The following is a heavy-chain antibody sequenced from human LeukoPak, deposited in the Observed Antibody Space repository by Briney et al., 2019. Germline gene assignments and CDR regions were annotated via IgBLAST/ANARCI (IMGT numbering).Heavy chain of an antibody. J-gene: IGHJ3*02. Sequence: SETLSLTCTVSGGSISSSSYYWSWIRQPAGKGLEWIGRIYTSGSTNYNPSLKSRVTMSVDTSKNQFSLKLSSVTAADTAVYYCARPYCSGGSFCGFDIWGQGTMVTVSS. CDR3: ARPYCSGGSFCGFDI. CDR2: IYTSGST. V-gene: IGHV4-61*02. CDR1: GGSISSSSYY. D-gene: IGHD2-15*01.